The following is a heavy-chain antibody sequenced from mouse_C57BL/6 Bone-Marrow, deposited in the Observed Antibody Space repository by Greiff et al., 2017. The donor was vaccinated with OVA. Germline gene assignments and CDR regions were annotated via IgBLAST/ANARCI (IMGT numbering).Heavy chain of an antibody. Sequence: QVQLQQPGAELVKPGASVKLSCKASGYTFTSYWMHWVKQRPGQGLEWIGMIHPNSGSTNYNEKFKSKATLTVDKSSSTAYMQLSSLTSEDSAVYYCAREGNYYGSFWYFDGWGTGTTVTVSS. D-gene: IGHD1-1*01. V-gene: IGHV1-64*01. J-gene: IGHJ1*03. CDR1: GYTFTSYW. CDR3: AREGNYYGSFWYFDG. CDR2: IHPNSGST.